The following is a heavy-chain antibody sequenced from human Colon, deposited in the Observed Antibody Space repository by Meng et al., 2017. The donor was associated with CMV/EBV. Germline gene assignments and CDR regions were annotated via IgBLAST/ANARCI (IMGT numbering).Heavy chain of an antibody. J-gene: IGHJ4*02. CDR1: GYTFTANH. D-gene: IGHD6-13*01. CDR2: IYPQDGGT. V-gene: IGHV1-2*02. Sequence: QVQLVQSGTEVKKPGASVKVSCTTSGYTFTANHLHWVRQAPGQGLEWMGWIYPQDGGTYFAQKFQDRVTLTRDTSITTAYMELSGLKSDDTAIYYCVRESWYFDFWGEGTLVTVSS. CDR3: VRESWYFDF.